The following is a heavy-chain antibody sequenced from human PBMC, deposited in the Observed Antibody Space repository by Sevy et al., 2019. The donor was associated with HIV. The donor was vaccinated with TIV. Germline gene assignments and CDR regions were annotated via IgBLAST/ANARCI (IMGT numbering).Heavy chain of an antibody. CDR1: GFTFSSYA. J-gene: IGHJ4*02. CDR3: AKDGAPEFCANGVCYIRNFDF. Sequence: GGSLRLSCAASGFTFSSYAMTWVRQAPGKGLEWVSVISGSGGSTFYADSVKGRFTISRDNSKITLYLQMNSLRAEDTAVYYCAKDGAPEFCANGVCYIRNFDFWGQGTLVTVSS. CDR2: ISGSGGST. V-gene: IGHV3-23*01. D-gene: IGHD2-8*01.